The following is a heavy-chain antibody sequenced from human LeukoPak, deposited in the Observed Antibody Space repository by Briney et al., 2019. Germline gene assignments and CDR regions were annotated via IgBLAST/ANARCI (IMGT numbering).Heavy chain of an antibody. J-gene: IGHJ3*02. CDR2: ISGSGDST. V-gene: IGHV3-23*01. D-gene: IGHD3-22*01. CDR1: GFTFRSYA. Sequence: GGSLRLSCAASGFTFRSYAMSWVRQAPGKGLEWVSAISGSGDSTYYPDSVKGRFTISRDNAKNTLYLQMNSLRAEDTAVYSCARRIVTYYYDSSGSLDAFDIWGQGTMVTVSS. CDR3: ARRIVTYYYDSSGSLDAFDI.